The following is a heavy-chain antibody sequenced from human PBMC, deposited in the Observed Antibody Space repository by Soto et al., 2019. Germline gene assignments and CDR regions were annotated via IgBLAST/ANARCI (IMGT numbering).Heavy chain of an antibody. D-gene: IGHD3-10*01. CDR3: ARARSLWFRDY. Sequence: EVQLVESGGGLVQPGGSLRLSCAASGFTFGSYWMHWVRQAPGKGLVWVSRIKPDGSGATYADSVKGRFTISRDNAKNMRNLQMNSLRADDTAVYYCARARSLWFRDYWGQGTLVTVSS. J-gene: IGHJ4*02. V-gene: IGHV3-74*01. CDR1: GFTFGSYW. CDR2: IKPDGSGA.